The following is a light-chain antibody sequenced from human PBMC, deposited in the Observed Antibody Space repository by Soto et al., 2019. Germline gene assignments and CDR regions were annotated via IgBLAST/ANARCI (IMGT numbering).Light chain of an antibody. Sequence: QLVLTQPASVSGSPGQSITISCTGTSNDVGGYNYVSWYQQHPGKAPKLMIYDVSYRPSGVSNRFSGSKSGNTASLTISGLQAEDEADYYCNSYTSTSTRWVFGGGTKLTVL. CDR2: DVS. CDR3: NSYTSTSTRWV. CDR1: SNDVGGYNY. J-gene: IGLJ3*02. V-gene: IGLV2-14*01.